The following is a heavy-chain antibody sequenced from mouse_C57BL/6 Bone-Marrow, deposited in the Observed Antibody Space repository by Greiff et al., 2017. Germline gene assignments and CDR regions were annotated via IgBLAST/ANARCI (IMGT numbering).Heavy chain of an antibody. Sequence: EVQLQQSGAELVRPGASVKLSCTASGFNIKDDYMYWVKQRPEQGLEWIGWIDPENGDTEYASKFQGKATITADTSSNTAYLQLSSLTSEDTAVYYSTTGYSKDFYYAMDYWGQGTSVTVSS. V-gene: IGHV14-4*01. CDR2: IDPENGDT. J-gene: IGHJ4*01. CDR1: GFNIKDDY. D-gene: IGHD2-5*01. CDR3: TTGYSKDFYYAMDY.